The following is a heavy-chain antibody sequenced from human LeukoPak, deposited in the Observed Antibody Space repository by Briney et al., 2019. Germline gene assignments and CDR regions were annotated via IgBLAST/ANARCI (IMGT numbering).Heavy chain of an antibody. CDR1: GFTFSSYG. CDR3: AREASLHDSSAVVFDY. V-gene: IGHV3-33*01. D-gene: IGHD4-23*01. CDR2: IWYDGSNK. J-gene: IGHJ4*02. Sequence: GGSLRLSCAASGFTFSSYGMHWVRQAPGKGLEWVAVIWYDGSNKYYADSVKGRFTISRDNSKNTLYLQMNSLRAEDTAVYYCAREASLHDSSAVVFDYWGQGTLVTVSS.